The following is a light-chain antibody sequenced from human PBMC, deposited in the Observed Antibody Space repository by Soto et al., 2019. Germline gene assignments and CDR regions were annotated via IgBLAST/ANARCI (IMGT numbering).Light chain of an antibody. V-gene: IGKV1-27*01. CDR3: QKYNSAPWT. CDR2: AAS. CDR1: QGISNY. Sequence: DIQMTQSPSSLSASVGDRVTITCRASQGISNYLAWYQQKPGKVPKLLIYAASTLQSGVPSRFGGSGSGTDFTLTISSLQPEDGATYYCQKYNSAPWTFGQGNKVEIK. J-gene: IGKJ1*01.